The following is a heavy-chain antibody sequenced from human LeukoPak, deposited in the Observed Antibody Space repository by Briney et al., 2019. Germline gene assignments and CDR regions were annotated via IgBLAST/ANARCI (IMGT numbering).Heavy chain of an antibody. CDR1: GFTFSAYG. CDR3: ARDWGEGFFSMAFDI. Sequence: GGSLRLSCAASGFTFSAYGMHWVRQAPGKGPEWVAVIWYDGSNKYYADSVKGRFTISRDNSKNTLYLQMNRLRTEDTAVYYCARDWGEGFFSMAFDIWGQGTMVTVSS. CDR2: IWYDGSNK. D-gene: IGHD3-16*01. J-gene: IGHJ3*02. V-gene: IGHV3-33*01.